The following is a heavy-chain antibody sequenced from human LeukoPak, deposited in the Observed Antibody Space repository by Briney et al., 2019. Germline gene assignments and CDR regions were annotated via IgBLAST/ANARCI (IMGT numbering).Heavy chain of an antibody. CDR2: ISSSGSTI. CDR1: GFTFSDYY. D-gene: IGHD2-15*01. V-gene: IGHV3-11*01. CDR3: ARVLRYCSGGNCYSGGLGYMDV. Sequence: AGGSLRLSCAASGFTFSDYYMSWIRQAPGKGLEWVSYISSSGSTIYYADSVKGRFTISRDNAKNSLFLQMNSLRAEDTAVYYCARVLRYCSGGNCYSGGLGYMDVWGKGTTVTISS. J-gene: IGHJ6*03.